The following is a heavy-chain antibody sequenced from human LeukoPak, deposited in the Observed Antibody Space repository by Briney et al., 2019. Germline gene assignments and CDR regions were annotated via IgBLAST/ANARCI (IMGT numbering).Heavy chain of an antibody. D-gene: IGHD2-2*01. CDR2: INHSGST. J-gene: IGHJ4*02. Sequence: PSETLSLTCTVSSGSISSGAYYWSWIRQPPGKGLEWIGEINHSGSTNYNPSLKSRVTISVDTSKNQFSLKLSSVTAADTAVYYCARGGLRGFGIVVVPAAFDYWGQGTLVTVSS. CDR1: SGSISSGAYY. CDR3: ARGGLRGFGIVVVPAAFDY. V-gene: IGHV4-39*07.